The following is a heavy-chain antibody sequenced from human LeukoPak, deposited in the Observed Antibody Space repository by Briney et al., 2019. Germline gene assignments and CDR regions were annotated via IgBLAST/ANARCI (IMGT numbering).Heavy chain of an antibody. J-gene: IGHJ4*02. V-gene: IGHV4-38-2*02. D-gene: IGHD6-19*01. CDR3: ARDQSAYSSGWYSNFDY. CDR1: GYSISSGYY. Sequence: SETLSLTCAVSGYSISSGYYWGWIRQPPGKGLEWIGSIYHSGSTYYNPSPKSRVTISVDTSKNQFSLKLSSATAADTAVYYCARDQSAYSSGWYSNFDYWGQGTLVTVSS. CDR2: IYHSGST.